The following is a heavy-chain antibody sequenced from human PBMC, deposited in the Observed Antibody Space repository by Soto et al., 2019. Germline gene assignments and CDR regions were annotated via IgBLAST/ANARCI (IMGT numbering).Heavy chain of an antibody. CDR3: SRIAVSGPITGFDY. Sequence: QLQLQESGPRLVNPRRTRPLTCIFSGGPTAIISYSWGWIRNPPGRGLHWIGSVSYSGSTYYNPPLKSRVTISVDTSKTQSSLRLSSVTAADTAVYYCSRIAVSGPITGFDYWGQGALVTVSS. D-gene: IGHD6-19*01. V-gene: IGHV4-39*01. CDR2: VSYSGST. CDR1: GGPTAIISYS. J-gene: IGHJ4*02.